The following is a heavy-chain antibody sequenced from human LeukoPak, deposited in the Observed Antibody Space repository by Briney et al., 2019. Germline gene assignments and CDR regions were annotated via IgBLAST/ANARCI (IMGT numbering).Heavy chain of an antibody. CDR1: GVSTSSGGYY. Sequence: SETLSLTCTVSGVSTSSGGYYWSWIRQPPGKGLEWIGDIYHGGSTYYNPSLKSRVTISLDRSKNQFSLKLSSVTAADTAVYYCARGQLVRAGWFDPWGQGTLVTVSS. V-gene: IGHV4-30-2*01. J-gene: IGHJ5*02. CDR3: ARGQLVRAGWFDP. CDR2: IYHGGST. D-gene: IGHD6-6*01.